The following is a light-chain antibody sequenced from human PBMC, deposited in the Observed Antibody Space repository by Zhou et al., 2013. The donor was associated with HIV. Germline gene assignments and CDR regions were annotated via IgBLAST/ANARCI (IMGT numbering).Light chain of an antibody. V-gene: IGKV1-16*02. J-gene: IGKJ4*01. CDR2: AAS. CDR3: QQYNSYPLT. Sequence: DIQMTQSPSSLSASVGDRVSITCRTSQSISTYLNWYQQKSGKVPKLLIYAASSLQSGVPSKFSGSGSGTDFTLTISSLQPEDFATYYCQQYNSYPLTFGGGTKVEIK. CDR1: QSISTY.